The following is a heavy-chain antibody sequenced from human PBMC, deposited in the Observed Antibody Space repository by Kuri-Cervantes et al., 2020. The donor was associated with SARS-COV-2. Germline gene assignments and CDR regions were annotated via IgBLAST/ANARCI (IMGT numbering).Heavy chain of an antibody. CDR3: ATSRDTAMGQYYYYYYMDV. V-gene: IGHV1-2*02. D-gene: IGHD5-18*01. CDR2: INPNSGGT. J-gene: IGHJ6*03. CDR1: GYTFTGYY. Sequence: ASVKVSCKASGYTFTGYYMHWVRQAPGQGLEWMGWINPNSGGTNYAQKFQGRVTMTEDTSTDTACMELSSLRSEDTAVYYCATSRDTAMGQYYYYYYMDVWGKGTTVTVSS.